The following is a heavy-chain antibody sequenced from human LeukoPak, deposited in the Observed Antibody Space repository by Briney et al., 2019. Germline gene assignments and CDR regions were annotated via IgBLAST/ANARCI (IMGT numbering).Heavy chain of an antibody. CDR3: ARDVYYYGSGSYLSDYYYYYMDV. CDR2: ISYDGSNK. CDR1: GFTFSSYA. D-gene: IGHD3-10*01. J-gene: IGHJ6*03. Sequence: GGSLRLSCAACGFTFSSYAMHWVRQAPGKGVEWVAVISYDGSNKYYADYVKGRLTISRDNSKNTLYLQMNSLRDDDTAVYYCARDVYYYGSGSYLSDYYYYYMDVWGKGTTVTISS. V-gene: IGHV3-30*04.